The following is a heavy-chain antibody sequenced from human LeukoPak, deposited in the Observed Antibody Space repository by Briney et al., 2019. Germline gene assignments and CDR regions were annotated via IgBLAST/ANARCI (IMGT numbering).Heavy chain of an antibody. J-gene: IGHJ4*02. V-gene: IGHV4-59*01. CDR3: ARSAIAVASFDY. CDR2: IYYSGST. D-gene: IGHD6-19*01. CDR1: GGSISSYY. Sequence: SETLSLTCTVSGGSISSYYWSWIRQPPGKGLEWIGYIYYSGSTNYNPSLKSRVTISVDTSKNQFSLKLSSVTAADTAVYYCARSAIAVASFDYWGQGTLVTVSS.